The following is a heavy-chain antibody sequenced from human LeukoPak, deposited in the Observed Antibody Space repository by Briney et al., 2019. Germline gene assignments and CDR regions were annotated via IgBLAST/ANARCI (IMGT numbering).Heavy chain of an antibody. CDR3: ARDSWYSSSSYLSYYYYYMDV. J-gene: IGHJ6*03. CDR1: GFTFSDYY. D-gene: IGHD6-6*01. V-gene: IGHV3-11*04. Sequence: PGGSLRLSCVAAGFTFSDYYMSWIRKAPGKVLEWVSYISSSGSTTYYADSVKGRFTISRDNAKNSLYLQMTSLRAEDTAVYYCARDSWYSSSSYLSYYYYYMDVWGKGTTVTVSS. CDR2: ISSSGSTT.